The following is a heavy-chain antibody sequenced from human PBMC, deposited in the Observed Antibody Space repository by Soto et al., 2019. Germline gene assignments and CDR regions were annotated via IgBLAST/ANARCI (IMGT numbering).Heavy chain of an antibody. D-gene: IGHD4-17*01. Sequence: SVKVSSKAPGGTFSSYSLSWARQAPGQGLEWMGGIIPIFGTANYAQKFQGRVTITADESTSTAYMELSSLRSEDTAVYYCASSRYGDYEIALDYWGQGTLVTVSS. CDR2: IIPIFGTA. CDR3: ASSRYGDYEIALDY. CDR1: GGTFSSYS. J-gene: IGHJ4*02. V-gene: IGHV1-69*13.